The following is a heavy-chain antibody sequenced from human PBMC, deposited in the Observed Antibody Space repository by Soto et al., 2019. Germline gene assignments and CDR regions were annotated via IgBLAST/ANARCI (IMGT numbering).Heavy chain of an antibody. J-gene: IGHJ6*02. V-gene: IGHV3-15*07. CDR2: IKSKTDGGTT. D-gene: IGHD3-3*01. Sequence: GGSLRLSCAASGFTFSNAWMNWVRQAPGKGLEWVGRIKSKTDGGTTDYAAPVKGRFTISRDDSKNTLYLQMNSLKTEDTAVYYCTTMYHLYYDFWSGLGPDPTTYYYYYGMDVWGQGTTVTVSS. CDR3: TTMYHLYYDFWSGLGPDPTTYYYYYGMDV. CDR1: GFTFSNAW.